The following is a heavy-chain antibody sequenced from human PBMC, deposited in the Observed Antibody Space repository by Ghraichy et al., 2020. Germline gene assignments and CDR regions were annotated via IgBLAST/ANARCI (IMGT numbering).Heavy chain of an antibody. D-gene: IGHD3-22*01. Sequence: GGSLRLSCAASGFTVSSNYMSWVRQAPGKGLEWVSVIYSGGSTYYADSVKGRFTISRDNSKNTLYLQMNSLRAEDTAVYYCARWSMIVAGNLGDFFDYWGQGTLVTVSS. CDR1: GFTVSSNY. CDR3: ARWSMIVAGNLGDFFDY. CDR2: IYSGGST. J-gene: IGHJ4*02. V-gene: IGHV3-66*02.